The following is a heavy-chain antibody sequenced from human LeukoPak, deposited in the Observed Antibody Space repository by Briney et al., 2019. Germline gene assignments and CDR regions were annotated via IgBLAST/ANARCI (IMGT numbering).Heavy chain of an antibody. Sequence: PSETLSLTCTVSGGSISSSSYYWGWIRQPPGKGLEWIGSIYYSGSTYYNPSLKSRVTMSVDTSKNQFSLKLSSVTAADTAVYYCARLGIGGPFYFDYWGQGTLVTVSS. J-gene: IGHJ4*02. CDR1: GGSISSSSYY. V-gene: IGHV4-39*01. D-gene: IGHD3-10*01. CDR2: IYYSGST. CDR3: ARLGIGGPFYFDY.